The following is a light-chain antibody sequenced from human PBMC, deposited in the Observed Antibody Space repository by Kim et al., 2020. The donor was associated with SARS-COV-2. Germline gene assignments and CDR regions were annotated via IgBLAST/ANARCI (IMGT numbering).Light chain of an antibody. CDR1: QNIYTW. Sequence: DVQMTQSPSTLSASVGDRVTITCRASQNIYTWLAWYQQKPGKAPKLLIHKASNLESGVPSRFSGSGSGTDFTLTISSLQPDDFATYYCQQYNSYWRTFGQGTKVDIK. V-gene: IGKV1-5*03. J-gene: IGKJ1*01. CDR3: QQYNSYWRT. CDR2: KAS.